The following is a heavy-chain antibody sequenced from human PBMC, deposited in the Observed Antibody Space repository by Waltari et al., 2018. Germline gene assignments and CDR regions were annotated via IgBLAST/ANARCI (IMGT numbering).Heavy chain of an antibody. Sequence: EAQVVESGGGLVQPGGSLRLSCSASGFTFSPYLMHWVRQFPGQGLVGFSGVNGDGSITTTAVPVKGRFTISRDNARNTVHLQMNSLRADDSAVDYCGTLEAVASWGQGTLVTVSS. CDR3: GTLEAVAS. CDR1: GFTFSPYL. CDR2: VNGDGSIT. J-gene: IGHJ5*02. V-gene: IGHV3-74*03.